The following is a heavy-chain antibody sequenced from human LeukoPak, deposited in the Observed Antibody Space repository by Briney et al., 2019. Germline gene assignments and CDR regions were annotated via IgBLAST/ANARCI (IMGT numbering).Heavy chain of an antibody. D-gene: IGHD3-3*01. V-gene: IGHV3-53*01. CDR1: GFTVSSNY. J-gene: IGHJ4*02. CDR2: IYSGGST. Sequence: GGSLRLSCAASGFTVSSNYMSWVRQAPGKGLEWVSVIYSGGSTYYADSVKGRFTISRDNSKNTQYLQMNSLRAEDTAVYYCNYDFWSGNDYWGQGTLVTVSS. CDR3: NYDFWSGNDY.